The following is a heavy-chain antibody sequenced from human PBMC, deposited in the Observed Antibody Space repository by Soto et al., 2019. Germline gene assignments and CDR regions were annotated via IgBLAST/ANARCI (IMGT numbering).Heavy chain of an antibody. CDR3: ARDYCSGGSCYLYYFDY. D-gene: IGHD2-15*01. CDR1: GYTFTGYY. V-gene: IGHV1-2*04. J-gene: IGHJ4*02. Sequence: ASVKVSCKASGYTFTGYYMHWVRQAPGQGLEWMGWINPNSGGTNYAQKFQGWVTMTRDTSISTAYMELGRLRSDDTAVYYCARDYCSGGSCYLYYFDYWGQGTLVTVSS. CDR2: INPNSGGT.